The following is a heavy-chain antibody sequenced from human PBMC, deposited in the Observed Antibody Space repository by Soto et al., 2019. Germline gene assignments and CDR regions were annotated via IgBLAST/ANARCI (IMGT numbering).Heavy chain of an antibody. V-gene: IGHV5-51*01. Sequence: GESLKISCKGSGYSFSRYWIAWVRQMPGKGLEWMGIIYPGDSDTKYSPSFQGQVTISADKSISTAYLQWSSLKAPDTAMYYCATPYTTGPAYWGQGTLVTVSS. CDR1: GYSFSRYW. D-gene: IGHD3-16*01. J-gene: IGHJ4*02. CDR2: IYPGDSDT. CDR3: ATPYTTGPAY.